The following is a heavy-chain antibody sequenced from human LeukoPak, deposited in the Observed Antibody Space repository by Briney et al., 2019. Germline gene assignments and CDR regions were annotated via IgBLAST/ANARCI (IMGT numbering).Heavy chain of an antibody. J-gene: IGHJ4*02. D-gene: IGHD3-3*01. CDR2: ISSSSSYI. CDR1: GFTFSSYS. CDR3: ARGDFWSGYYLDY. Sequence: GGSLRLSCAASGFTFSSYSMNWVRQAPGKGLEWVSSISSSSSYIYYADSVKGRSTISRDNAKNSLYLQMNSLRAEDTAVYYCARGDFWSGYYLDYWGQGTLVTVSS. V-gene: IGHV3-21*01.